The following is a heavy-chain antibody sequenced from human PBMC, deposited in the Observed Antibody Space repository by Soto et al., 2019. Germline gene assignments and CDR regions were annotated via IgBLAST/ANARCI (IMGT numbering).Heavy chain of an antibody. Sequence: SETLSLTCAVYGGSFSGYYWSWIRQPPGKGLEWIGEINHSGSTNYNPSLKSRVTISVDTSKDQFSLKLSSVTAADTAVYYCARAGSVGITIFGVVITTDYYYYGMDVWRQGTTVTVSS. J-gene: IGHJ6*02. V-gene: IGHV4-34*01. CDR3: ARAGSVGITIFGVVITTDYYYYGMDV. CDR1: GGSFSGYY. D-gene: IGHD3-3*01. CDR2: INHSGST.